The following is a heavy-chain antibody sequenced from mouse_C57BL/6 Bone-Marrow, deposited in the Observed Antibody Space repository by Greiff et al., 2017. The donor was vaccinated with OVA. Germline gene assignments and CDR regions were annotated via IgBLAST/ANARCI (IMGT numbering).Heavy chain of an antibody. V-gene: IGHV3-1*01. CDR3: ARGPYGNCWYFDV. Sequence: VQLQQSGPGMVKPSQSLSLTCTVTGYSITSGYDWHWIRHFPGNKLEWMGYISYSGSTNYNPSLKSRISITHDTSTNHFFLKLNSVTTADSSPYYCARGPYGNCWYFDVWGTGTTVTVSS. J-gene: IGHJ1*03. D-gene: IGHD2-1*01. CDR1: GYSITSGYD. CDR2: ISYSGST.